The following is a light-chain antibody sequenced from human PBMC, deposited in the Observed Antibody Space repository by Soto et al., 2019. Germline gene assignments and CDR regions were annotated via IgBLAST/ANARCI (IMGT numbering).Light chain of an antibody. Sequence: DIQMTQSPSSLSASVGDRVTITCRASQSISTYLNWYQHKPGKAPKVIIYAASSLQSGVPSRFSCSGSGTDFTLHISSLQPEDFATYYCQHSYSAPRTCGYGTKVAIK. J-gene: IGKJ1*01. CDR3: QHSYSAPRT. V-gene: IGKV1-39*01. CDR1: QSISTY. CDR2: AAS.